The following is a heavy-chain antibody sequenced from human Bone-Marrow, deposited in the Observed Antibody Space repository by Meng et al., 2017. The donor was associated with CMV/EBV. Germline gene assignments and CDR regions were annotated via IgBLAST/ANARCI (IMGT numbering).Heavy chain of an antibody. J-gene: IGHJ6*02. D-gene: IGHD3-3*01. V-gene: IGHV1-3*02. CDR1: GYTFTSYV. CDR2: SNAGNGNT. CDR3: ARDDFYDFWSGYRKYYYYGMDV. Sequence: ASVKVSCKASGYTFTSYVMHWVRQAPGQRLEWMGWSNAGNGNTKYSQEFQGRVTITRDTPASAAYMELSSLRSADTAVYYCARDDFYDFWSGYRKYYYYGMDVWGQGTTVTVSS.